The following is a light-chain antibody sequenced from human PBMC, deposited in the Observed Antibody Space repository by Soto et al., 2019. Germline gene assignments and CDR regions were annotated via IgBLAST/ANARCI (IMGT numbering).Light chain of an antibody. CDR1: QDISSY. V-gene: IGKV1-33*01. J-gene: IGKJ4*01. Sequence: DIQMTQSPSSLSASVGDRVTITCQASQDISSYLNWFQQKPGKAPNLLIFDASKLQTGVPSRFSGSGSGTDFAFTISGLQPEDIATYYCQQYDNLLAPTFGGGTRVDI. CDR3: QQYDNLLAPT. CDR2: DAS.